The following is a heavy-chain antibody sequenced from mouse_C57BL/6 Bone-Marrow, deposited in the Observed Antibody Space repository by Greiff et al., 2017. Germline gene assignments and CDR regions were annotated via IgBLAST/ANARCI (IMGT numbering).Heavy chain of an antibody. Sequence: QVQLQQPGAELVKPGASVKLSCKASGYTFTSYWMHWVKQRPGRGLEWIGRIDPDSGCTKYNEKFKSKATLTVDKPSSTAYMQLSRLTSEDSAVYYSARGDYGSSYGRTLFDYWGQGTTLTGSS. CDR1: GYTFTSYW. D-gene: IGHD1-1*01. CDR3: ARGDYGSSYGRTLFDY. V-gene: IGHV1-72*01. CDR2: IDPDSGCT. J-gene: IGHJ2*01.